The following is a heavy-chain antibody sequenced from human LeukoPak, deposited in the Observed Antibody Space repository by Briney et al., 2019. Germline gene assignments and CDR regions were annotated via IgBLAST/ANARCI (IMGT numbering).Heavy chain of an antibody. Sequence: PGGSLRLSCAVSGFSLSSFWMQWVRQAPGKGLVWVSRIDSDGSRTSYADSVKGRFTISRDNTKNTLYLQMNSLRAEDTAVYYCAKDRHAPGRYCSSTSCFPFDSWGQGTLVTVSS. CDR3: AKDRHAPGRYCSSTSCFPFDS. CDR1: GFSLSSFW. D-gene: IGHD2-2*01. CDR2: IDSDGSRT. J-gene: IGHJ5*01. V-gene: IGHV3-74*01.